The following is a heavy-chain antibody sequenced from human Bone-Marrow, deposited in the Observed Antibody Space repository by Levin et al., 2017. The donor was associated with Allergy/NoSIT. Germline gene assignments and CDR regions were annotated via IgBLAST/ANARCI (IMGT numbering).Heavy chain of an antibody. CDR2: ISWNSGSI. Sequence: SLKISCAASGFTFDDYAMHWVRQAPGKGLEWVSGISWNSGSIGYADSVKGRFTISRDNAKNSLYLQMNSLRAEDTALYYCAKDNRVAAAGYFDYWGQGTLVTVSS. CDR3: AKDNRVAAAGYFDY. V-gene: IGHV3-9*01. J-gene: IGHJ4*02. CDR1: GFTFDDYA. D-gene: IGHD6-13*01.